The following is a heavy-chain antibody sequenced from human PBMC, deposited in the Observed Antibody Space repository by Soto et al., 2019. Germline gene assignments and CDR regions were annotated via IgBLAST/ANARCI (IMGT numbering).Heavy chain of an antibody. Sequence: EVQLLESGGGLVQPGGSLRLSCAASGLTLSSCAMRWVRQAPGKGLAWVSTISGGGGNTYYEDSVKGRFTISRDNSKSALTLPMTSLRAEDTAVYYCATGGYDSSGHSLYNFDSLVQGPLVTVSS. D-gene: IGHD3-22*01. CDR1: GLTLSSCA. J-gene: IGHJ4*02. CDR2: ISGGGGNT. CDR3: ATGGYDSSGHSLYNFDS. V-gene: IGHV3-23*01.